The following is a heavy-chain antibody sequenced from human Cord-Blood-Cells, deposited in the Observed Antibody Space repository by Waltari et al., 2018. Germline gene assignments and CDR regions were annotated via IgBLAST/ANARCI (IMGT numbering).Heavy chain of an antibody. CDR3: ARVKVAGTQVTPFFDY. J-gene: IGHJ4*02. D-gene: IGHD6-19*01. CDR1: GGSISSGGYS. V-gene: IGHV4-30-2*01. Sequence: QLQLQESGSGLVKPSQTLSLTCAVSGGSISSGGYSWSWIRQPPGKGREWIGYIYHSGSTYYNPSLKSRVTISVDRSKNQFSLKLSSVTAADTAVYYCARVKVAGTQVTPFFDYWGQGTLVTVSS. CDR2: IYHSGST.